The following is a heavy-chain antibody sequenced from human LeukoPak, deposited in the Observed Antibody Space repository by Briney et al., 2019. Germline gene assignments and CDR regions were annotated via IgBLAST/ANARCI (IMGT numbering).Heavy chain of an antibody. V-gene: IGHV1-8*02. CDR2: MNPNSGNT. J-gene: IGHJ6*03. CDR1: GYTFTSYD. Sequence: GASVKVSCKASGYTFTSYDINWVRQATGQGLGWMGWMNPNSGNTGYAQKFQGRVTMTRDMSTSTVYMELSSLRSEDTAVYYCARDFSYDSSGLYYYYYMDVWGKGTTVTVSS. CDR3: ARDFSYDSSGLYYYYYMDV. D-gene: IGHD3-22*01.